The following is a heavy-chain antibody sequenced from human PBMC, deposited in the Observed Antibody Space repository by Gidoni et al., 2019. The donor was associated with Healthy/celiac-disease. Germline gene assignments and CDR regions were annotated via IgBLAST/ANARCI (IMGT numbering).Heavy chain of an antibody. CDR3: AGHYYDSSGSY. CDR1: SSYY. D-gene: IGHD3-22*01. J-gene: IGHJ4*02. CDR2: IYYSGST. V-gene: IGHV4-39*01. Sequence: QLQLQESGPGLVKPSETLSLSSSYYWGWIRQPPGKGLEWIGSIYYSGSTYYNPSLKSRVTISVDTSKNQFSLKLSSVTAADTAVYYCAGHYYDSSGSYWGQGTLVTVSS.